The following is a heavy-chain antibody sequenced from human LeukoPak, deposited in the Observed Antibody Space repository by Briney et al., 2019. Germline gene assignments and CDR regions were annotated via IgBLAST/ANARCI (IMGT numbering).Heavy chain of an antibody. J-gene: IGHJ3*02. D-gene: IGHD4-17*01. CDR1: GGSISGGGYS. CDR3: ARGGDGDYAFDI. Sequence: PSETLSLTCAVSGGSISGGGYSWSWIRQPPGKGLEWIGYIYHSGSTYYNPSLKGRVTISVDRSKNQFSLKLSSVTAADTAVYYCARGGDGDYAFDIWGQGTMVTVSS. CDR2: IYHSGST. V-gene: IGHV4-30-2*01.